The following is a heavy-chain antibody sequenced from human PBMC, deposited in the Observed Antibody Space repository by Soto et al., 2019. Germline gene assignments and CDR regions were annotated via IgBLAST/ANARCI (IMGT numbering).Heavy chain of an antibody. CDR3: ARDGPWYQLLFHYYMDV. D-gene: IGHD2-2*01. V-gene: IGHV3-48*01. J-gene: IGHJ6*03. CDR1: GFTFSSYS. CDR2: ISSSSSTI. Sequence: EVQLVESGGGLVQPGGSLRLSCAASGFTFSSYSMNWVRQAPGKGLEWVSYISSSSSTIYYADYVKGRFTISRDNAKNSLYLQMNSLRAEDTAVYYCARDGPWYQLLFHYYMDVWGKGTTVTVSS.